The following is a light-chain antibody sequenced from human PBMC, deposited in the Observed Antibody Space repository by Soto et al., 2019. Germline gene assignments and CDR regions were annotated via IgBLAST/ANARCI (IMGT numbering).Light chain of an antibody. Sequence: QSALTQPASVSGSPGQSITISCAGTMRDIGAYNYVSWYQQHPGKAPKLMIYEVSNRPSGVSDRFSGSRSGNTASLTISGLQAEDESDYYCISYTSSSTWVFGGGTQLTVL. V-gene: IGLV2-14*01. CDR1: MRDIGAYNY. CDR2: EVS. J-gene: IGLJ3*02. CDR3: ISYTSSSTWV.